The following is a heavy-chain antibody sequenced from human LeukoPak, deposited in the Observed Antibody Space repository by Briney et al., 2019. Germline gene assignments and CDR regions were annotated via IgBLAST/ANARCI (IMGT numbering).Heavy chain of an antibody. CDR1: GYSFTTYW. V-gene: IGHV5-51*01. CDR2: MHPGVSDI. CDR3: ARRRDLYSGSYYPFDY. J-gene: IGHJ4*02. D-gene: IGHD1-26*01. Sequence: GESLKISCKGSGYSFTTYWVAWVRQMPGKGLEWMGIMHPGVSDIRYSPSFQGQITISADKSISTAYLQWSSLEASDTAMYYCARRRDLYSGSYYPFDYWGQGTLVTVSS.